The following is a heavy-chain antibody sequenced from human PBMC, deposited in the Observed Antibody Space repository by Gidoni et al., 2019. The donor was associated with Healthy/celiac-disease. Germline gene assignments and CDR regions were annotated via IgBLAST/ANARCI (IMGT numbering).Heavy chain of an antibody. CDR2: ISAYIGNT. CDR3: ARDRSYCSSTSCYGFYYYGMDV. V-gene: IGHV1-18*01. CDR1: GYTFTSYG. J-gene: IGHJ6*02. D-gene: IGHD2-2*01. Sequence: QVQLVQSGAEVKKPGASVKVSCKASGYTFTSYGISWVRQAPGQGLEWMGWISAYIGNTNYAQKLQGRVTMTTDTSTSTAYMELRSLRSDDTAVYYCARDRSYCSSTSCYGFYYYGMDVWGQGTTVTVSS.